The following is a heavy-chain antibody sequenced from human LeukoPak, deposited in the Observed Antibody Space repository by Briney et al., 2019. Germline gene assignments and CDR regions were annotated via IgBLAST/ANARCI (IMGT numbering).Heavy chain of an antibody. D-gene: IGHD4-17*01. Sequence: GGSLRLSCAASGFTFSSYSMNWIRQAPGKGLEWVSSISSSTSYIYYADSVKGRFTISRDNAKNSLYLQMNSLRAEDTAVYYCARRPGGRYYFDYWGQGTLVTVSS. CDR2: ISSSTSYI. V-gene: IGHV3-21*01. J-gene: IGHJ4*02. CDR3: ARRPGGRYYFDY. CDR1: GFTFSSYS.